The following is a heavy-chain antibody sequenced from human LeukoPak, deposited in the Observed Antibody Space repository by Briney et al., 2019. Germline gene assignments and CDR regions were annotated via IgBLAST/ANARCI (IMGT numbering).Heavy chain of an antibody. J-gene: IGHJ6*02. CDR2: IHYSGRA. V-gene: IGHV4-59*12. Sequence: SETLSLTCSVSGGSISGYYWTWVRQPPGKGLEWIGQIHYSGRADYNPSLKSRITMSVDTSRNQISLKLSSVTAADTAVYYCVRFGVNYDMDVWGQGTTVTVFS. CDR3: VRFGVNYDMDV. CDR1: GGSISGYY. D-gene: IGHD3-16*01.